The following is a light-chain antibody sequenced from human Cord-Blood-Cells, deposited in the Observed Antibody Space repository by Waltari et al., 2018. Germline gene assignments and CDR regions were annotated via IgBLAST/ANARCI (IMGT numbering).Light chain of an antibody. Sequence: EIVLTQSPGTLSLSPGERATLSCRASQSVSSYLAWYQQKPGQAPRLLIYDASNRATGIPARFSGSGSGTDFTLTISSLEPEDFAVYYCQQRSNWPPENTFGPGTKVDIK. CDR3: QQRSNWPPENT. J-gene: IGKJ3*01. CDR2: DAS. CDR1: QSVSSY. V-gene: IGKV3-11*01.